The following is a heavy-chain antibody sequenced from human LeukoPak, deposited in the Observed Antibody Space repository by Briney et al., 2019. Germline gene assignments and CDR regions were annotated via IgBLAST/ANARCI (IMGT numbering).Heavy chain of an antibody. D-gene: IGHD3-10*01. CDR1: GYTFTSYD. V-gene: IGHV1-8*01. Sequence: ASVKVSCKASGYTFTSYDIHWVRQATGQGLEWMGWMNPNSGNTGYAQKFQGRVTMTRNTSISTAYMELSSLRSEDTAIYYCARATMLRGVMDCYFDYWGQGALVTVSS. CDR3: ARATMLRGVMDCYFDY. J-gene: IGHJ4*02. CDR2: MNPNSGNT.